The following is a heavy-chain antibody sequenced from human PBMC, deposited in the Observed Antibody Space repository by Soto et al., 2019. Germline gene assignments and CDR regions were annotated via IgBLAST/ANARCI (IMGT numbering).Heavy chain of an antibody. CDR1: GYTFTSYG. CDR2: INPGNGNT. CDR3: ARGGYFDSSNYLAY. Sequence: ASGEVSCKASGYTFTSYGINWVRQAPGRGLEWMGWINPGNGNTKYSQQFQGRVIIDRDTSASTAYMELSSLRPEDTAVYYCARGGYFDSSNYLAYWGLGTLVTVSS. V-gene: IGHV1-3*01. J-gene: IGHJ4*02. D-gene: IGHD3-22*01.